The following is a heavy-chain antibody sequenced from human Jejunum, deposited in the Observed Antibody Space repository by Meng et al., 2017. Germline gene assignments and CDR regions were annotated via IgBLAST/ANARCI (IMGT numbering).Heavy chain of an antibody. D-gene: IGHD3-22*01. CDR3: AREPSYYFVTGCYLGPRQPAFDI. Sequence: SETLSLTCTVSGASISSSTYYWGWIRQPTGKGLEWIGSTYHSGSTYYNPSLNSRVTISLYTSTSQYSLKLTSLTAADTAVYFCAREPSYYFVTGCYLGPRQPAFDIWGQGTMVTVSS. CDR2: TYHSGST. V-gene: IGHV4-39*07. J-gene: IGHJ3*02. CDR1: GASISSSTYY.